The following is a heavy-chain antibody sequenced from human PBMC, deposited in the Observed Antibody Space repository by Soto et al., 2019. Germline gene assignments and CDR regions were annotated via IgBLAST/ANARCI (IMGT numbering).Heavy chain of an antibody. CDR1: GFTFRTYG. CDR2: ISYDGSQK. CDR3: AKPYRTPDYDIMTGYYKRWGTVDR. D-gene: IGHD3-9*01. J-gene: IGHJ5*02. V-gene: IGHV3-30*18. Sequence: QVQLVESGGGVVQPGRSLRLSCAVSGFTFRTYGMHWVRQAPGKGPEWVAVISYDGSQKNYADSVKGRFIISRDNSLDTLYLQMNSLRAEDTAVYYCAKPYRTPDYDIMTGYYKRWGTVDRWGQGTLVTVSS.